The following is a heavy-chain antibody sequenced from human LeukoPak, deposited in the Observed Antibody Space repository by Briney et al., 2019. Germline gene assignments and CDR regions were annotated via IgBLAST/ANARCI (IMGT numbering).Heavy chain of an antibody. Sequence: ASVKVSCKASGYTFTGYYMHWVRQAPGQGLEGMGWINPNSGGTNYAQKFQGRVTMTRDTSISTAYMELSRLRSDDTAVYYCAREVTDVYSSGWDVWGQGTLVTVSS. CDR1: GYTFTGYY. V-gene: IGHV1-2*02. CDR3: AREVTDVYSSGWDV. D-gene: IGHD6-19*01. J-gene: IGHJ4*02. CDR2: INPNSGGT.